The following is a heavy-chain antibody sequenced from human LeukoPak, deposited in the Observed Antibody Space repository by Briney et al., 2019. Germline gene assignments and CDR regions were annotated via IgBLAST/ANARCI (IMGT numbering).Heavy chain of an antibody. CDR2: ISADSATT. V-gene: IGHV3-23*01. Sequence: PGGSLRLSCAASGFTFSAYWMTWVRQAPGKGLEWVSVISADSATTFYADSVKGRFTISRDNAKNTLYLQMSSLRAEDTAVYYCAKTSSGGYYWDYFDYWGQGTLVTVSS. J-gene: IGHJ4*02. D-gene: IGHD3-22*01. CDR1: GFTFSAYW. CDR3: AKTSSGGYYWDYFDY.